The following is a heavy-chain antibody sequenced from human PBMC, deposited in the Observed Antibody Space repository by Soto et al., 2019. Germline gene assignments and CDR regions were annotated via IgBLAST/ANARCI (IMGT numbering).Heavy chain of an antibody. D-gene: IGHD3-10*01. CDR2: INHSGST. CDR3: ARVLTLGFGELLPTGYFDY. V-gene: IGHV4-34*01. CDR1: GGSFSGHY. J-gene: IGHJ4*02. Sequence: SETLSLTCAVYGGSFSGHYWSGMRQPPGKGLEWIGEINHSGSTNYNPSLKSRVTISVDTSKNQFSLKLSSVTAADTAVYYCARVLTLGFGELLPTGYFDYWGQG.